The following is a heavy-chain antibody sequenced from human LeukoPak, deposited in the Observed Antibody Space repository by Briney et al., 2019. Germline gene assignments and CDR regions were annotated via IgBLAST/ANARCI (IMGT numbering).Heavy chain of an antibody. V-gene: IGHV3-20*04. CDR1: GFTFDDYG. Sequence: PGGSLRLSCAASGFTFDDYGMSWVRQAPGKGLEWVSGINWNGGSTGYADSVKGRFTISRDNAKNSLYLQMNSLRSDDTAVYFCARGKGNYGDPASFDYWGQGTLVTVSS. CDR2: INWNGGST. J-gene: IGHJ4*02. D-gene: IGHD4-17*01. CDR3: ARGKGNYGDPASFDY.